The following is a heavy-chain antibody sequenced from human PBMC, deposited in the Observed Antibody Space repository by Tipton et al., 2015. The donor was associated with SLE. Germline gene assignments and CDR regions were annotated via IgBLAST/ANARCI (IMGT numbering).Heavy chain of an antibody. V-gene: IGHV3-30*19. CDR2: LSDDGDSA. Sequence: SLRLSCVASGFSVISHGMHWVRQAPGKGLEWVGGLSDDGDSAFYADSVKGRFTISRDDSKNTLDLQMDSLRAEDTGIYYCAKGGAGGLFFDSWGQGTLVTVSS. CDR1: GFSVISHG. CDR3: AKGGAGGLFFDS. D-gene: IGHD3/OR15-3a*01. J-gene: IGHJ4*02.